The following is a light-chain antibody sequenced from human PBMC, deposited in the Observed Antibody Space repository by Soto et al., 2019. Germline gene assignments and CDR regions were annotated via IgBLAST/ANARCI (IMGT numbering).Light chain of an antibody. Sequence: DIQMTQSPSSLSASVGDIVTITCRASQTISTYLNWYQQKPGRAPKLLIFAASSLQSGVPPRFSGSGSGTDFTLTVSSLQPEDFATYFCQPGYSTPLTFGGGTKVDIK. CDR1: QTISTY. J-gene: IGKJ4*01. CDR2: AAS. CDR3: QPGYSTPLT. V-gene: IGKV1-39*01.